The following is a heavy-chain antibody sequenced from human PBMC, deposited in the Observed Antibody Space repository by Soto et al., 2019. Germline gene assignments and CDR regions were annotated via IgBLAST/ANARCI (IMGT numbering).Heavy chain of an antibody. D-gene: IGHD6-13*01. V-gene: IGHV3-23*01. CDR3: AKCASSWNLDY. Sequence: GSLRLSCAASGFTFSSFAMSWVRQAPGKGLEWVSAISAGGGSAYYADSLRGRFTLSRDNSKNTLYLQMNSLRAEDTAVYYCAKCASSWNLDYWGQGTLVTVSS. CDR2: ISAGGGSA. J-gene: IGHJ4*02. CDR1: GFTFSSFA.